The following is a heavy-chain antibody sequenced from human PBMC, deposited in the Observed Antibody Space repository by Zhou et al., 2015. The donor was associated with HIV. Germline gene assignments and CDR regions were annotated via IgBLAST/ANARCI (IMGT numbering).Heavy chain of an antibody. CDR3: ASALLGYCSGGSCYQEYFQH. CDR1: GGTFSSYA. J-gene: IGHJ1*01. CDR2: IIPIFGTA. D-gene: IGHD2-15*01. Sequence: QVQLVQSGAEVKKPGSSVKVSCKASGGTFSSYAISWVRQAPGQGLEWMGGIIPIFGTANYAQKFQGRVTITADESTSTAYMELSSLRSEDTAVYYCASALLGYCSGGSCYQEYFQHWGQGTLVTVSS. V-gene: IGHV1-69*12.